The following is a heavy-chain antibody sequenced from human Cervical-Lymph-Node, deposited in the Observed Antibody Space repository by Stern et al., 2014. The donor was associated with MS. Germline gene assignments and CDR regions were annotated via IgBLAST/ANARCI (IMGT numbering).Heavy chain of an antibody. V-gene: IGHV1-24*01. D-gene: IGHD3-16*01. CDR1: GFPLTEFS. J-gene: IGHJ4*02. CDR2: FDPEHGET. CDR3: WGWYSFLGVGGGGYDY. Sequence: VHLVESGAEVKKPGASVKVSCRVSGFPLTEFSMHWVRQAPGKGLEWMGRFDPEHGETLYAKKFQGRVTMTEDTSTDTAYMDLRSLTSEDRAVFYCWGWYSFLGVGGGGYDYWGQGTLVTVSS.